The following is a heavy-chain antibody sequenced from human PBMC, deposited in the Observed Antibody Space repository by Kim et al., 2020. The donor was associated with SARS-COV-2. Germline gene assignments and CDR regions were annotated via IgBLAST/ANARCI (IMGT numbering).Heavy chain of an antibody. Sequence: GGSLRLSCAASGFTFSSYWMHWVRQAPGQGLVWVSRINSDGSSTSYADSVKGRFTISRDNAKNTLYLQMNSLSAEDTAVYYCAREGMVRGNYYYYYGMDVWGQGTTVTVSS. CDR3: AREGMVRGNYYYYYGMDV. CDR1: GFTFSSYW. J-gene: IGHJ6*02. V-gene: IGHV3-74*01. CDR2: INSDGSST. D-gene: IGHD3-10*01.